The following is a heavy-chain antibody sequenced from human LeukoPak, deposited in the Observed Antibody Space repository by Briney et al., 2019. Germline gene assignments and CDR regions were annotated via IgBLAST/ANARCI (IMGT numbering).Heavy chain of an antibody. V-gene: IGHV1-18*01. J-gene: IGHJ4*02. CDR3: ARDNLGNYYDSSGYYDY. CDR1: XYXFTXYG. CDR2: ISAYNGNT. D-gene: IGHD3-22*01. Sequence: VKVSXXAXXYXFTXYGISWVRQAPGQGLEWMGWISAYNGNTNYAQKLQGRVTMTTDTSTSTAYMELRSLRSDDTAVYYCARDNLGNYYDSSGYYDYWGQGTLVTVSS.